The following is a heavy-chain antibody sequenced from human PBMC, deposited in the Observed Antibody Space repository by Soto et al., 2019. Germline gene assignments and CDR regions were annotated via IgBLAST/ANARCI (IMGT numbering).Heavy chain of an antibody. CDR2: IKTRSEGEAT. CDR1: DFSISNAW. Sequence: EVQLVESGGGLVKPGGSLRLSCAASDFSISNAWMNWVRQAPGKGLEWVGRIKTRSEGEATDYAAPLKDRFTISRDDSKNTLFLQMNSLKTEDTAVYYCTTGSVEGVWGQGATFIVSS. CDR3: TTGSVEGV. D-gene: IGHD2-15*01. J-gene: IGHJ6*02. V-gene: IGHV3-15*07.